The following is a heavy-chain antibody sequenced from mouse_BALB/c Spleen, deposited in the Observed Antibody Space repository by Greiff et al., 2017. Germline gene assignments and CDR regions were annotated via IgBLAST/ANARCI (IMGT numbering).Heavy chain of an antibody. D-gene: IGHD2-2*01. CDR1: GFNIKDTY. J-gene: IGHJ3*01. CDR2: IDPANGNT. CDR3: AREGDGYDDDLFAY. V-gene: IGHV14-3*02. Sequence: EVKLMESGAELVKPGASVKLSCTASGFNIKDTYMHWVKQRPEQGLEWIGRIDPANGNTKYDPKFQGKATITADTSSNTAYLQLSSLTSEDTAVYYCAREGDGYDDDLFAYWGQGTLVTVSA.